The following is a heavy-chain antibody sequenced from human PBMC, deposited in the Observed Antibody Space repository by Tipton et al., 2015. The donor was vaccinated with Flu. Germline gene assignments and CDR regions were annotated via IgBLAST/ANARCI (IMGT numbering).Heavy chain of an antibody. Sequence: QVQLVQSGAEVKKPGASGKVSCKASGYTFTSYGISWVRQAPGQGLEWMGWISAYNGNTNYAQKLQGRVTMTTDTSTSTAYMELRSLRSDDTAVYSCARGPPIPLTYYDILSGPPPHYGMDGWGQGTTVTVSS. CDR2: ISAYNGNT. CDR1: GYTFTSYG. J-gene: IGHJ6*02. CDR3: ARGPPIPLTYYDILSGPPPHYGMDG. D-gene: IGHD3-9*01. V-gene: IGHV1-18*01.